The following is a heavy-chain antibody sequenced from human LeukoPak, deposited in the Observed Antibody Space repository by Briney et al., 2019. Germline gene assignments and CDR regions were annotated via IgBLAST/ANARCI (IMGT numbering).Heavy chain of an antibody. D-gene: IGHD6-19*01. CDR3: ARDLLSIAVAGGDY. CDR2: ISGSSSYI. J-gene: IGHJ4*02. CDR1: GFTFSSYS. V-gene: IGHV3-21*01. Sequence: PGGSLRLSCAASGFTFSSYSMNWVRQAPGKGLEWVSSISGSSSYIYYADSVKGRFTISRDNAKNSLYLQMNSLRAEDTAVYYCARDLLSIAVAGGDYWGQGTLVTVSS.